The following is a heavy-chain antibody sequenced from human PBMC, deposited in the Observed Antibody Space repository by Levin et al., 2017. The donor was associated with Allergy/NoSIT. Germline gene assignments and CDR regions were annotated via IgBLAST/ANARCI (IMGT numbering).Heavy chain of an antibody. J-gene: IGHJ3*02. CDR3: ARVRGSYLLDAFDI. CDR2: IYSGGST. D-gene: IGHD1-26*01. V-gene: IGHV3-53*01. CDR1: GFTVSSNY. Sequence: GGSLRLSCAASGFTVSSNYMSWVRQAPGKGLEWVSVIYSGGSTYYADSVKGRFTISRDNSKNTLYLQMNSLRAEDTAVYYCARVRGSYLLDAFDIWGQGTMVTVSS.